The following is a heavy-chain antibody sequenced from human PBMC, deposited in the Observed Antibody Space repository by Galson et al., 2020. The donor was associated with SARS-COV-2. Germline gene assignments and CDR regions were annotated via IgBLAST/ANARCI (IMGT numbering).Heavy chain of an antibody. Sequence: GGSLRLSCVAPGFTFSNYWMSWVRQAPGKGLEWVAHIKQAGSEQYYADSVKGRFTSSRDNGKNSLYLQVNNLRAEDTAVYYCARDPSSYYDSSGYYGNDAFDIWGQGTMVTVSS. J-gene: IGHJ3*02. CDR3: ARDPSSYYDSSGYYGNDAFDI. CDR2: IKQAGSEQ. CDR1: GFTFSNYW. D-gene: IGHD3-22*01. V-gene: IGHV3-7*01.